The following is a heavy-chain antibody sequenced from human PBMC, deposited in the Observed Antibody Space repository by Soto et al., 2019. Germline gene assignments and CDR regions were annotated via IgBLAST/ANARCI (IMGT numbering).Heavy chain of an antibody. CDR3: AREGSYSAYNFAHGIQLWSFDF. CDR1: GGSINTFY. V-gene: IGHV4-4*07. J-gene: IGHJ4*02. Sequence: SETLSLTCTVSGGSINTFYWSWVRQPAGKGLEWIGRIFSSGSTSFNPSLESRVAMSVDTSKNHFSLNLSSVTAADMAVYYCAREGSYSAYNFAHGIQLWSFDFWGQGALDTVSS. D-gene: IGHD5-12*01. CDR2: IFSSGST.